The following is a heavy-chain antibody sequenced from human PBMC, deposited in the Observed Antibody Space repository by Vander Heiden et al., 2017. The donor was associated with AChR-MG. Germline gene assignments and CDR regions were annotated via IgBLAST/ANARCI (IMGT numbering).Heavy chain of an antibody. V-gene: IGHV3-30*18. CDR3: AKPLLMGYYDSSGYTTYRDY. CDR2: ISYDGSNK. CDR1: GFTFSSYD. Sequence: QVQLVESGGGVVQPGRSLRLSCAASGFTFSSYDLHWVRQAPGKGREWVAVISYDGSNKYYADSVKSRFTISRDNSKNTLYLQMNSLRAEDTAVYYCAKPLLMGYYDSSGYTTYRDYWGQGTLVNVAS. D-gene: IGHD3-22*01. J-gene: IGHJ4*02.